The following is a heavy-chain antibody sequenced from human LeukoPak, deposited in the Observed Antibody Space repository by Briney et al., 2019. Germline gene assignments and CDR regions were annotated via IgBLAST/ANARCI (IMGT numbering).Heavy chain of an antibody. D-gene: IGHD6-19*01. CDR1: GFTFSSYA. CDR2: ISSSGSTI. Sequence: PGRSLRLSCAASGFTFSSYAMHWVRQAPGKGLEWVSYISSSGSTIYYADSVKGRFTISRDDAKNSLYLQMNSLRAEDTAVYYCARKGVSVAAPFDYWGQGTLVTVSS. CDR3: ARKGVSVAAPFDY. V-gene: IGHV3-48*01. J-gene: IGHJ4*02.